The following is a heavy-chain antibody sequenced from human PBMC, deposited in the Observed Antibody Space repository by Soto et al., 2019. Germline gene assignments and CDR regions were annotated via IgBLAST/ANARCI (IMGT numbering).Heavy chain of an antibody. D-gene: IGHD6-13*01. V-gene: IGHV2-26*04. CDR1: GFSLSNAGLG. Sequence: QVTVKESGPVLVKPTETLTLTCTVSGFSLSNAGLGVSWIRQPPGKALEWLAHIFSNDEKSYSTSLKSRLTISKDPSKSQVVLTMTNMDPVDTATYYCASTYSASWSWFAPWGQGTLVTVSS. CDR3: ASTYSASWSWFAP. J-gene: IGHJ5*02. CDR2: IFSNDEK.